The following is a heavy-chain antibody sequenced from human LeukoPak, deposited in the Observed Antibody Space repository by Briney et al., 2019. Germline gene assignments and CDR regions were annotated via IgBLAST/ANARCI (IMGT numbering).Heavy chain of an antibody. V-gene: IGHV4-4*09. D-gene: IGHD2-15*01. CDR2: IYTSGST. Sequence: PSEALSLTCTVSGGSISGYYWSWIRQPPGKGLEWIGYIYTSGSTNYNTSLKSRVTISIDTSKNQFSLKMSSVTAADTAVYYCARLEVVGASYYMDVWGKGTTVTVSS. CDR1: GGSISGYY. CDR3: ARLEVVGASYYMDV. J-gene: IGHJ6*03.